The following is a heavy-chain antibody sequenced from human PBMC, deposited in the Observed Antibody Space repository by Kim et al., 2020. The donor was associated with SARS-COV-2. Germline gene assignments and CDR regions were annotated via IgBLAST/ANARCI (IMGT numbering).Heavy chain of an antibody. CDR3: AREKVDKMLSLAAAGHYSYYSGMGV. V-gene: IGHV1-8*01. Sequence: ASVKVSCKASGYTFTSYDINWVRQATGQGLEWMGWMNPNSGNTGYAQKFQGRVTMTRNTSISTAYMELSSLRSEDTAVYYCAREKVDKMLSLAAAGHYSYYSGMGVWGQGTTVTVSS. D-gene: IGHD6-13*01. CDR2: MNPNSGNT. J-gene: IGHJ6*01. CDR1: GYTFTSYD.